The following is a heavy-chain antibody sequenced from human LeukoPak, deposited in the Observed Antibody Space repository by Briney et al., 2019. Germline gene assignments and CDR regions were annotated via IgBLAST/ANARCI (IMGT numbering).Heavy chain of an antibody. CDR1: GFTFNRYS. V-gene: IGHV3-21*01. D-gene: IGHD2-21*02. J-gene: IGHJ4*02. CDR3: ARGAFPGVVTE. CDR2: ISCSSSYI. Sequence: GGSLRLSCAASGFTFNRYSMNWVRQAPGKGLEWVSSISCSSSYIYYADSVNGRFTISRDNPKNTLDLQMNSLRAEDTAVYYCARGAFPGVVTEWGQGTLVTVSS.